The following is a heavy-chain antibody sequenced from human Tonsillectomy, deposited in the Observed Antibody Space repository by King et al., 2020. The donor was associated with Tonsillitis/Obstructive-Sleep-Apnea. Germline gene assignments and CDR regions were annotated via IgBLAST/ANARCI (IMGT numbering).Heavy chain of an antibody. Sequence: VQLQQWGAGLLKPSETLSLTCAVYGGSFSAYYWSWIRQPPGKGLEWIGEIIDSGGTNYNPSLKSRVTISVDTSNNQFSLNLSAVSAADTAVYYCARGSYSYNAMDVWGQGTTVTVSS. J-gene: IGHJ6*02. CDR1: GGSFSAYY. D-gene: IGHD5-18*01. V-gene: IGHV4-34*01. CDR2: IIDSGGT. CDR3: ARGSYSYNAMDV.